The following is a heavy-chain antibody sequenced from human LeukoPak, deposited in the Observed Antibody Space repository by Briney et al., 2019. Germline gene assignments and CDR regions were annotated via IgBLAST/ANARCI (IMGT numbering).Heavy chain of an antibody. D-gene: IGHD3-3*01. CDR3: ARGPFISPKYYDFWSGYYWGGPYYFDY. V-gene: IGHV4-39*01. J-gene: IGHJ4*02. Sequence: PSQTLSLTCTVSGGSISSGGYYWSWIRQPPGKGLEWIGEINHSGSTNYNPSLKSRVTISVDTSKNQFSLKLSSVTAADTAVYYCARGPFISPKYYDFWSGYYWGGPYYFDYWGQGTLVTVSS. CDR1: GGSISSGGYY. CDR2: INHSGST.